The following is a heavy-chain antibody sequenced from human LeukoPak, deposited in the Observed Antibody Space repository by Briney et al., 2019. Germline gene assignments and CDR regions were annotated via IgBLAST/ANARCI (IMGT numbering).Heavy chain of an antibody. J-gene: IGHJ5*02. Sequence: PSETLSLTCTVSGGSISSSSYYWGWIRQPPGKGLEWIGSIYYSGSTYYNPSLKNRVTISVDTSKNQFSLKLSSVTAADTAVYYCARMGTLTTGSLFDPWGQGTLVTVSS. CDR1: GGSISSSSYY. CDR2: IYYSGST. D-gene: IGHD4-17*01. CDR3: ARMGTLTTGSLFDP. V-gene: IGHV4-39*07.